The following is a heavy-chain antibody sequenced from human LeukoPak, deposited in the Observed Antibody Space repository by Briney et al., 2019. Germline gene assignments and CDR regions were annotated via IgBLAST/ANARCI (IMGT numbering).Heavy chain of an antibody. J-gene: IGHJ4*02. V-gene: IGHV4-4*07. CDR1: GGSISSYY. CDR3: ARHAIDILTGYYVDY. CDR2: IYTSGST. D-gene: IGHD3-9*01. Sequence: SETLSLTCTVSGGSISSYYWSWIRQPAGKGLEWIGRIYTSGSTNYNPSLKSRVTMSVDTSKNQFSLKLSSVTAADTAVYYCARHAIDILTGYYVDYWGQGTLVTVSS.